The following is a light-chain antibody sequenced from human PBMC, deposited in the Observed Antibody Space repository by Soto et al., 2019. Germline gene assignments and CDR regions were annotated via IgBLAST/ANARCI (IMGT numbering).Light chain of an antibody. CDR3: QQSYSNPRT. CDR1: QRVGKY. J-gene: IGKJ1*01. V-gene: IGKV1-39*01. CDR2: GVS. Sequence: DIQMTQSPPSLSASVGDRATINHQPSQRVGKYLNWYRKKPGKAPNLLIYGVSSLHSGVPSRFSGSGSETDFTLTISSLQPEDFATYYCQQSYSNPRTFGQGTKVDIK.